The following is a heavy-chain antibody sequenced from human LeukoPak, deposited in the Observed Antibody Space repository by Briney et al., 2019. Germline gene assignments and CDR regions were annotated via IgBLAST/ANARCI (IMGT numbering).Heavy chain of an antibody. CDR2: IWYDGSDK. D-gene: IGHD6-6*01. V-gene: IGHV3-33*06. Sequence: QSGGSLRLSCAASGFTFSTFGTPWVRQAPGKGLEWVAIIWYDGSDKYYADSVKGRFTISRDNSKNTLYLQMNSLRAEDTAVYYCAKVHSRYSSSDDAFDIWGQGTMVTVSS. J-gene: IGHJ3*02. CDR1: GFTFSTFG. CDR3: AKVHSRYSSSDDAFDI.